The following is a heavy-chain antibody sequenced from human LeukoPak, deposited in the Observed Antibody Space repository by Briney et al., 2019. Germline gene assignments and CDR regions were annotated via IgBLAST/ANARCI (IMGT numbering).Heavy chain of an antibody. D-gene: IGHD6-19*01. CDR1: GYTFTSYD. J-gene: IGHJ4*02. V-gene: IGHV1-69*04. Sequence: ASVKVSCKASGYTFTSYDINWLRQAPGQGLEWMGRIIPILGIANYAQKFQGRVTITADKSTTTAYMELSSLRSEDTAVYYCARDPNEQWLAVDYWGQGTLVTVSS. CDR2: IIPILGIA. CDR3: ARDPNEQWLAVDY.